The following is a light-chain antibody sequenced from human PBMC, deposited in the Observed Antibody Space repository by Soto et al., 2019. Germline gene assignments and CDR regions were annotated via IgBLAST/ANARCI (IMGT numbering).Light chain of an antibody. J-gene: IGKJ4*01. V-gene: IGKV1-12*01. CDR2: TAS. Sequence: IQLTQSPSSVSASVGDRVTITCRASQAIYYWLAWYRQRPGRAPELLVYTASTLFGGVPSRFSGSGSGTEFTLTISSLQPEDFATYYCQQTHSFPPTFGGGAKVEFK. CDR3: QQTHSFPPT. CDR1: QAIYYW.